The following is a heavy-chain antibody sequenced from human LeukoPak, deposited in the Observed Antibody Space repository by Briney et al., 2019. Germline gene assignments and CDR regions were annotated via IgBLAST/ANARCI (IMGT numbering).Heavy chain of an antibody. CDR2: IKQDGSEK. D-gene: IGHD4-17*01. CDR1: GFTLRSNW. CDR3: ARVSPNTVTTLPYFDY. Sequence: GGSLRLSCAASGFTLRSNWMNWVRQAPGKGLEWVAYIKQDGSEKYYVDSVKGRFTISRDNAKNSLYLQMNSLRAEDTAVYYCARVSPNTVTTLPYFDYWGQGTLVTVSS. J-gene: IGHJ4*02. V-gene: IGHV3-7*01.